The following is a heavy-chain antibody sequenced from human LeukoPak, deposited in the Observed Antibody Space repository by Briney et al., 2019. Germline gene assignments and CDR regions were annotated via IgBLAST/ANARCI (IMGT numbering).Heavy chain of an antibody. J-gene: IGHJ6*02. CDR2: IYYSGNT. V-gene: IGHV4-31*03. CDR1: GGSISSGGYY. CDR3: ARVRSTIFGGGGMDV. D-gene: IGHD3-3*01. Sequence: PSQTLSLTCPVSGGSISSGGYYWSWIREHPGKGLEWIGYIYYSGNTYYNPSLKRRVTISVDTSKNQYSLKLSSVTAADTAVYYCARVRSTIFGGGGMDVWGQGTTVTVSS.